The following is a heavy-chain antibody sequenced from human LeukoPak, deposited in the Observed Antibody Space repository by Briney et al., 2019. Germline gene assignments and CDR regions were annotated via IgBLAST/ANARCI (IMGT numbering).Heavy chain of an antibody. Sequence: PGRSLRLSCAASGFTFNSYAMHWVRQAPGKGLEWVAVISYDGSNKYYADSVKGRFTISRDNSKNTLYLQMNSLRAEDTAVYYCAREMVRGVIIYYYYGMDVWGKGTTVTVSS. CDR3: AREMVRGVIIYYYYGMDV. V-gene: IGHV3-30*04. J-gene: IGHJ6*04. D-gene: IGHD3-10*01. CDR2: ISYDGSNK. CDR1: GFTFNSYA.